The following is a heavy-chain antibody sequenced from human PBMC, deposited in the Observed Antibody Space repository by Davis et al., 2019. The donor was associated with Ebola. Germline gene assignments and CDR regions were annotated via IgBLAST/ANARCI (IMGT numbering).Heavy chain of an antibody. CDR1: GFTFSSYS. CDR3: ARGGYCSGGSCYGMDV. Sequence: PGGSLRLSCAASGFTFSSYSMNWVRQAPGKGLEWVSYISSSSSTIYYADSVKGRFTISRDNAKNSLYLQMNSLRDEDTAVYYCARGGYCSGGSCYGMDVWGQGITVTVSS. J-gene: IGHJ6*02. V-gene: IGHV3-48*02. CDR2: ISSSSSTI. D-gene: IGHD2-15*01.